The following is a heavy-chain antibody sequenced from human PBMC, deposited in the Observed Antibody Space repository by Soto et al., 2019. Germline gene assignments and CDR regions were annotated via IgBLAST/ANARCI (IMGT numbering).Heavy chain of an antibody. D-gene: IGHD3-10*01. CDR2: IYYSGST. CDR1: GGSISSGGYY. CDR3: AAYYYGSGSYPSNWFDP. J-gene: IGHJ5*02. V-gene: IGHV4-31*03. Sequence: QVQLQESGPGLVKPSQTLSLTCTVSGGSISSGGYYWSWIRQHPGKGLEWIGYIYYSGSTYYNPSLKSRFTISVDTSKNQFSLKLSSVTAADTAVYYCAAYYYGSGSYPSNWFDPWGQGTLVTVSS.